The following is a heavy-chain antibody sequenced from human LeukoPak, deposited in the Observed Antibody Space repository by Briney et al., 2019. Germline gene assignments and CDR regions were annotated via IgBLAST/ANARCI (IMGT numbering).Heavy chain of an antibody. Sequence: GGSLRLSCAASGFTFSNHGMHWGRQAPGKGLEWVAFIRYDGTDKYYADSVNGRFTISRDNSENTVSLQLNSLRAEDTAVYYCGKGLAYTYPYSGNMDVWGKGTTVTISS. CDR2: IRYDGTDK. J-gene: IGHJ6*03. CDR1: GFTFSNHG. CDR3: GKGLAYTYPYSGNMDV. D-gene: IGHD5-18*01. V-gene: IGHV3-30*02.